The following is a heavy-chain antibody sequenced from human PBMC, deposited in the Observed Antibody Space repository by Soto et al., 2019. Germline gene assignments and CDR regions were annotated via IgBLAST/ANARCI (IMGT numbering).Heavy chain of an antibody. CDR1: GYIFTNYA. CDR2: INVGTGNT. V-gene: IGHV1-3*01. CDR3: ARGAGYCSGDCWNDYYYAMDV. Sequence: ASVKVSCKASGYIFTNYAIHWVRQAPGQRLEWVGWINVGTGNTKYSQNFQGGVTITRDTSATTAYMELSSLRSEDTAVYYCARGAGYCSGDCWNDYYYAMDVWGQGTTVTVSS. D-gene: IGHD2-21*02. J-gene: IGHJ6*02.